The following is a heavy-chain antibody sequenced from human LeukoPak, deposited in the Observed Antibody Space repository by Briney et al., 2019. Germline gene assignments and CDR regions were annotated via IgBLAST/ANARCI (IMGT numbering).Heavy chain of an antibody. CDR2: IYCSGNT. V-gene: IGHV4-39*01. CDR1: GVSISSSNSY. D-gene: IGHD3/OR15-3a*01. J-gene: IGHJ4*02. Sequence: SETLSLTCTVSGVSISSSNSYWGWIRQPPGKGLEWIGSIYCSGNTYYNASLKSQVSISIDTSKNQVSLRLTSVTAADTAVYYCARQTGSGLFILPGGQGTLVTVSS. CDR3: ARQTGSGLFILP.